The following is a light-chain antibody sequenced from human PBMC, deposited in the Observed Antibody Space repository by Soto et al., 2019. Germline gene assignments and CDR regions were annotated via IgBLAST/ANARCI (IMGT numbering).Light chain of an antibody. Sequence: DIQMTQSPSSLSASVGDRVTITCRASQSIRSYLNWYQQKPGKAPKLLIYAASRLQSGVPSRFSGSGSGTDFTLTISRLQPEDFATYYCQQSYSTPWTFGQGTKVEIK. J-gene: IGKJ1*01. CDR3: QQSYSTPWT. CDR1: QSIRSY. CDR2: AAS. V-gene: IGKV1-39*01.